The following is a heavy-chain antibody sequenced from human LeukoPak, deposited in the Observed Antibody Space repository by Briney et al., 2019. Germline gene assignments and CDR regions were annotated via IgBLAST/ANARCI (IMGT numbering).Heavy chain of an antibody. Sequence: ASVKVSCKASGYTFTSYYMHWVRQAPGQGLEWMGIINPSGGSTSYAQKFQGRVTMTRDTSTSTVYMELSSLRSEDTAVYYCARRHDFWSGYYFYYYYGMDVWGQGTTVTVSS. CDR1: GYTFTSYY. CDR3: ARRHDFWSGYYFYYYYGMDV. CDR2: INPSGGST. V-gene: IGHV1-46*01. J-gene: IGHJ6*02. D-gene: IGHD3-3*01.